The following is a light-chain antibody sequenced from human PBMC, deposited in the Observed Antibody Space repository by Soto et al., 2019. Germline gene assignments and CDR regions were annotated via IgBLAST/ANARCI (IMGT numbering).Light chain of an antibody. CDR1: QSISSW. Sequence: DIQMTQSPSTLSASVGDRVTITCRASQSISSWLAWYQQKPGKAPKVLIYDASTFESGVPSRFSGSGSGTGFTLTLSSLKPDDFESYYCQQYNSYSSFTFGQGTKLEIK. CDR2: DAS. CDR3: QQYNSYSSFT. V-gene: IGKV1-5*01. J-gene: IGKJ2*01.